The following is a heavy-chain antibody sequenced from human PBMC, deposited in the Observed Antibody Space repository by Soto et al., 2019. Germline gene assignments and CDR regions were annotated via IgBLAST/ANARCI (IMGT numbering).Heavy chain of an antibody. V-gene: IGHV4-4*07. CDR3: AREGSYSAYNFAHGIQLWSFDF. CDR2: IFSSGST. D-gene: IGHD5-12*01. CDR1: GGSINTFY. Sequence: SETLALTCAVSGGSINTFYLSWVRQPAGKGLEWIGRIFSSGSTSFNPSLESRVAMSVDTSKNHFSLNLSSVTAADMAVYYCAREGSYSAYNFAHGIQLWSFDFWGQGALVTVSS. J-gene: IGHJ4*02.